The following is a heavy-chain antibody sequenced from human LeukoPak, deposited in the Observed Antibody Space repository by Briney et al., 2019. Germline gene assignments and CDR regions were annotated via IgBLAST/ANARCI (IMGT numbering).Heavy chain of an antibody. CDR2: IYYSGST. CDR3: ARFGDSSGYCLDY. D-gene: IGHD3-22*01. V-gene: IGHV4-39*07. CDR1: GGSISSYY. J-gene: IGHJ4*02. Sequence: SETLSLTCTVSGGSISSYYWSWIRQPPGKGLEWIGSIYYSGSTYYNPSLKSRVTISVDTSKNQFSLKLSSVTAADTAVYYCARFGDSSGYCLDYWGQGTLVTVSS.